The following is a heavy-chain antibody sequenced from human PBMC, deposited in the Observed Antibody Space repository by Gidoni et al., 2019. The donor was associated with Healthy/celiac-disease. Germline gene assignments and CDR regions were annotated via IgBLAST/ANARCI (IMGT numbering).Heavy chain of an antibody. CDR2: INPSGGST. V-gene: IGHV1-46*01. CDR1: GYPFTSYS. CDR3: ARDRKGIAARYYYYGMDV. Sequence: QVQLVQSGAEVKKPGASVTVSCRAAGYPFTSYSMHWLRQAPGQGLEWMGIINPSGGSTSYAQKFQGRVTMTRDTSTSTVYMELSSLRSEDTAVYYCARDRKGIAARYYYYGMDVWGQGTTVTVSS. J-gene: IGHJ6*02. D-gene: IGHD6-6*01.